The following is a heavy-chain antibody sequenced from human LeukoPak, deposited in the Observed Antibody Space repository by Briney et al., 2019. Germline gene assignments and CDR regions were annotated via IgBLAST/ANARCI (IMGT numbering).Heavy chain of an antibody. J-gene: IGHJ6*03. CDR2: ISSSSSSYI. CDR1: GFTFSSYS. D-gene: IGHD2-21*02. CDR3: ARPVTVPGYMDV. Sequence: GGSLRLSCAASGFTFSSYSMNWVRQAPGKGLEWVSSISSSSSSYIYYADSVKGRFTISRDNAKNSLYLQMNSLRAEDTAVYYCARPVTVPGYMDVWGKGTTVTVSS. V-gene: IGHV3-21*01.